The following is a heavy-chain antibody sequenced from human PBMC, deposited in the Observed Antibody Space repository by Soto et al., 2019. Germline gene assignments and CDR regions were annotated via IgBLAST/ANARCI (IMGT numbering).Heavy chain of an antibody. CDR2: INHSGST. Sequence: PSETLSLTCAVYGGSFSGYYWSWIRQPPGKGLEWIGEINHSGSTNYNPSLKSRVTISVDTSKNQFSLQLSSVTAADTAVYYCARGIGPIQLWFRATIFDYWGPG. J-gene: IGHJ4*02. CDR1: GGSFSGYY. D-gene: IGHD5-18*01. V-gene: IGHV4-34*01. CDR3: ARGIGPIQLWFRATIFDY.